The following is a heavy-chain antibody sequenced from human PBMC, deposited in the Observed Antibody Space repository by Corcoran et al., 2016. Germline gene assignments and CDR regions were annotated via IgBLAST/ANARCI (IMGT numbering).Heavy chain of an antibody. CDR3: ARQEAIQLWFVNWFDP. V-gene: IGHV4-39*01. D-gene: IGHD5-18*01. CDR1: GGSISSSSYY. CDR2: IYYSGST. Sequence: QLQLQESGPGLVKPSETLSLTCTVSGGSISSSSYYWGWIRQPPGKGLEWIGSIYYSGSTHYNPSLKSRVTISVDTSKNQFSLKLSSVTAADTAVYYCARQEAIQLWFVNWFDPWGQGTLVTVSS. J-gene: IGHJ5*02.